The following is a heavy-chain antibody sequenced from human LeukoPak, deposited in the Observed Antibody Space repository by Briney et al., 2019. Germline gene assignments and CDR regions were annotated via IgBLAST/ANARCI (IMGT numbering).Heavy chain of an antibody. Sequence: PSETLSLTCTVSGGSINGSSYYWGWIRQPPGKGLEWIGSIYYSGSTYYNPSLKSRVTISVDTSKNQFSLKLSSVTAADTAVYYCARHSLYSSGYAFDIWGQGTMVTVSS. J-gene: IGHJ3*02. D-gene: IGHD6-19*01. CDR2: IYYSGST. CDR1: GGSINGSSYY. CDR3: ARHSLYSSGYAFDI. V-gene: IGHV4-39*01.